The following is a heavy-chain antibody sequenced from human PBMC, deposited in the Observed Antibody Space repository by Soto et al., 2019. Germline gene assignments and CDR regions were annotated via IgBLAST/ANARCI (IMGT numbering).Heavy chain of an antibody. D-gene: IGHD6-13*01. CDR2: IFYTGST. V-gene: IGHV4-59*01. CDR3: AKYRRTAAEGYTLDY. Sequence: PSETLSLTCTVSGDSMNNFYWSWSRQPPGKTLEWIGNIFYTGSTTYNPSLESRITMSVDTSKNQFSLRLSSVSAADTAVYFCAKYRRTAAEGYTLDYWGRGTLVTVSS. CDR1: GDSMNNFY. J-gene: IGHJ4*02.